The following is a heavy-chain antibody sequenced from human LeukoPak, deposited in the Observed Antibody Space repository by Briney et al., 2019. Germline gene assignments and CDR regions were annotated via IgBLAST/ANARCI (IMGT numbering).Heavy chain of an antibody. CDR3: AQRSRPIYYDSSGYYYVKGAQFDY. CDR2: ISGSGGST. D-gene: IGHD3-22*01. Sequence: GGSLRLSCAASGFTFSSYAMSWVRQAPGKGLEWVSAISGSGGSTYYADSAKGRFTISRDNSKNTLYLQMNSLRAEDTAVYYCAQRSRPIYYDSSGYYYVKGAQFDYWGQGTLVTVSS. CDR1: GFTFSSYA. V-gene: IGHV3-23*01. J-gene: IGHJ4*02.